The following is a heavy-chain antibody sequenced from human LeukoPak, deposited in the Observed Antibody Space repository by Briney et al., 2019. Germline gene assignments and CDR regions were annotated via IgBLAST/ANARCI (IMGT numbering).Heavy chain of an antibody. CDR2: IDYSGST. Sequence: PSETLSLTCTVSGGSISNYYWSWIRQPPRKGLEGVGYIDYSGSTNYNPPLKSRVTISVDTCKNQFSLKLSSVTAADTAVYDCARRDSSGWGYYFDYWGQGTLVTVSS. V-gene: IGHV4-59*08. D-gene: IGHD6-19*01. CDR1: GGSISNYY. CDR3: ARRDSSGWGYYFDY. J-gene: IGHJ4*02.